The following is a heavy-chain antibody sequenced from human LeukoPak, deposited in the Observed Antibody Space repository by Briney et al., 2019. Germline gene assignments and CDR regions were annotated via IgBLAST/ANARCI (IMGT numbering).Heavy chain of an antibody. CDR2: IYYSGST. V-gene: IGHV4-39*01. CDR1: GGSISSSSYY. J-gene: IGHJ6*03. Sequence: SETLSLTCTVSGGSISSSSYYWGWIRQPPGKGLEWIGSIYYSGSTYYNPSLKSRVTISVDTSKNQFSLKLSSVTAADAAVYYCARLPTLATSNDYMDVWGKGTTVTVSS. D-gene: IGHD5-24*01. CDR3: ARLPTLATSNDYMDV.